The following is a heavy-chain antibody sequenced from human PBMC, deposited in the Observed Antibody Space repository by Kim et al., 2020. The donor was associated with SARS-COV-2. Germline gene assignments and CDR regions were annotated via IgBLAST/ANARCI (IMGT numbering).Heavy chain of an antibody. V-gene: IGHV4-39*01. CDR1: GDSISRSSNY. J-gene: IGHJ4*02. CDR2: LNYRGNT. CDR3: ARLVSENSAVEY. Sequence: SETLSLTCTVSGDSISRSSNYWVWRRRLPGGGLAWIGSLNYRGNTYYNPSLKSRVTISVNTSKNQFSLKMRSVTAADTAVYYCARLVSENSAVEYWGQGTLVTVSS.